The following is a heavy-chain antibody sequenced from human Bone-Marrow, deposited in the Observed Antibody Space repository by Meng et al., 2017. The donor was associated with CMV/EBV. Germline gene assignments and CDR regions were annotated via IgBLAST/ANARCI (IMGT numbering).Heavy chain of an antibody. J-gene: IGHJ4*02. D-gene: IGHD3-10*01. CDR1: GGSISSYY. CDR3: ARVDAITMVRGVPDY. Sequence: SETLSLTCTVSGGSISSYYWSWIRQPPGKGLEWIGYIYYSGSTYYNPSLKSRVTISVDTSKNQFSLKLSSVTAADTAVYYCARVDAITMVRGVPDYWGQGTLVTVSS. CDR2: IYYSGST. V-gene: IGHV4-59*12.